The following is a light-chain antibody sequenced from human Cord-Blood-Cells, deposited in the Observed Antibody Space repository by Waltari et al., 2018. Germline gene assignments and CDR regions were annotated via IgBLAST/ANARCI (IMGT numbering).Light chain of an antibody. CDR2: WAS. CDR3: QQYYSTPLT. CDR1: QSVLYSSNNKNY. V-gene: IGKV4-1*01. Sequence: DIVMTQSPDSLAVSVGERATINCKSSQSVLYSSNNKNYLAWYHQKPGQPPKLLIYWASTRESGVPDRFSGSGSGTDFTHTISSLQAEDVAVYYCQQYYSTPLTFGPGTKVDIK. J-gene: IGKJ3*01.